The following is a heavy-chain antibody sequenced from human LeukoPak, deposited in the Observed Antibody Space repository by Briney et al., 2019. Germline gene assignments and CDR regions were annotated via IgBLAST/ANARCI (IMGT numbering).Heavy chain of an antibody. V-gene: IGHV3-48*02. D-gene: IGHD3-16*01. CDR2: IRGSSGII. CDR3: ARETDFVWNY. Sequence: GGSLRLSCAASGFSLSTYSMNWVRQAPGKGLEWVSYIRGSSGIIYYADSVKGRFTISRDNAMNSLYLQMNNLRDEDAAVYYCARETDFVWNYWGQGTLVSVSA. J-gene: IGHJ4*02. CDR1: GFSLSTYS.